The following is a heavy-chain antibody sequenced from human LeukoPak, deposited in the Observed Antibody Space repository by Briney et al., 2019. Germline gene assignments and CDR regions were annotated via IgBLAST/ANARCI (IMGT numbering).Heavy chain of an antibody. D-gene: IGHD6-19*01. CDR2: ISGSGGST. CDR3: ANIAVAGTAPHDY. V-gene: IGHV3-23*01. CDR1: GFTFSNYM. Sequence: GGSLRLSCAASGFTFSNYMMHWVRQAPGKGLEWVSAISGSGGSTYYADSVKGRFTISRDNSKNTLYLQMNSLRAEDTAVYYCANIAVAGTAPHDYWGQGTLVTVSS. J-gene: IGHJ4*02.